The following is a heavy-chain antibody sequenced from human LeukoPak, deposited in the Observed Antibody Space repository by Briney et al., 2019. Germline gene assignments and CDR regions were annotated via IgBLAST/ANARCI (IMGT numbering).Heavy chain of an antibody. CDR2: INHSGST. D-gene: IGHD5-12*01. CDR1: GGSFSGYY. V-gene: IGHV4-34*01. Sequence: SETLSLTCAVYGGSFSGYYWSWIRQPPGKGLEWIGEINHSGSTNYNPSLKSRVTMSVDTSKNQFSLKLSSVTAADTAVYYCARGHIIVATKGWFDPWGQGTLVTVSS. CDR3: ARGHIIVATKGWFDP. J-gene: IGHJ5*02.